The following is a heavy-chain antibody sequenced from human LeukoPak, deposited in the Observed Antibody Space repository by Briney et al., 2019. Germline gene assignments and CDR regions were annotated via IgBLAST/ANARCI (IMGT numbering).Heavy chain of an antibody. V-gene: IGHV4-59*01. D-gene: IGHD1-7*01. CDR3: ARGAGTEDY. Sequence: KPSETLSLNCTVSGGSITTYYWSWIRQPPGKGLEWIGYIYYSGSTNYNPSLKSRVTISVDTSKNQFSLKLSSVTAADTAVYYCARGAGTEDYCGQGTLVTVSS. CDR2: IYYSGST. CDR1: GGSITTYY. J-gene: IGHJ4*02.